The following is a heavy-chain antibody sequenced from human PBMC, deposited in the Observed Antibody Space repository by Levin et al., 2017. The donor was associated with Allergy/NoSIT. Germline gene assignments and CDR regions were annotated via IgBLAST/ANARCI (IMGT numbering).Heavy chain of an antibody. CDR1: GASVSGNSTA. CDR2: TYYRSKWNN. V-gene: IGHV6-1*01. Sequence: SETLSLTCAISGASVSGNSTAWNWIRQSPSRGLEWLGRTYYRSKWNNDYALSMKTRITINPDTSKNQFSLQLNSVTPEDTAVYFCARAAAGSGGRYFDYWGQGTLVTVSS. CDR3: ARAAAGSGGRYFDY. J-gene: IGHJ4*02. D-gene: IGHD6-13*01.